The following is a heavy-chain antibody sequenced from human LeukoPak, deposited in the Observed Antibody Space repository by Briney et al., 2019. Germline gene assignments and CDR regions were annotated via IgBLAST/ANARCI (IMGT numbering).Heavy chain of an antibody. CDR1: GLTFSDYY. CDR3: ARGAFGEGDY. D-gene: IGHD3-10*01. J-gene: IGHJ4*02. Sequence: GGSLRLSCAASGLTFSDYYMSWVRQAPGKGLEWVSVIYSGGSTYYADSVKGRFTISRHNSKNTLYLQMNSLRAEDTAVYYCARGAFGEGDYWGQGTLVTVSS. V-gene: IGHV3-53*04. CDR2: IYSGGST.